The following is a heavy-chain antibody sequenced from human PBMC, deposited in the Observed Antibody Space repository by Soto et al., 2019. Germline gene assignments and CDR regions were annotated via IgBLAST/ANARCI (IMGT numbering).Heavy chain of an antibody. CDR2: IIPIFGTA. V-gene: IGHV1-69*13. CDR3: ARHYYDSSGYYADNWFDP. J-gene: IGHJ5*02. D-gene: IGHD3-22*01. CDR1: GGTFSSYA. Sequence: SVKVSCKASGGTFSSYAISWVRQAPGQGLEWMGGIIPIFGTANYAQKFQGRVRITADESTSTAYMELSSLRSEDTAVYYCARHYYDSSGYYADNWFDPWGQGTLVTVSS.